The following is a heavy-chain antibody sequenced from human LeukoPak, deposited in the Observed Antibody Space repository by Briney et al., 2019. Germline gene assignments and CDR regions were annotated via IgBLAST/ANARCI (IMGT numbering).Heavy chain of an antibody. J-gene: IGHJ4*02. Sequence: SETLSHTCTVSGDSINSYYWNWIRQPPGKGLEWIGYIHYSGSTTYNPSLKSRVTISVDTSKNQFSLKLSSVTAADTAVYYCARRWGYSSSPHFDYWGQGTLVTVSS. CDR3: ARRWGYSSSPHFDY. CDR2: IHYSGST. CDR1: GDSINSYY. D-gene: IGHD6-6*01. V-gene: IGHV4-59*08.